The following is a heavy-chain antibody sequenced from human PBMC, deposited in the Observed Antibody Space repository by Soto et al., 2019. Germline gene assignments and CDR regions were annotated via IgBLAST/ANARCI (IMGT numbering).Heavy chain of an antibody. V-gene: IGHV1-3*01. CDR1: GYTFTRCT. D-gene: IGHD2-15*01. CDR2: INPDNGNT. J-gene: IGHJ5*02. Sequence: ASVKVCGEASGYTFTRCTINWVRQAPGQRLEWMGWINPDNGNTKSSQKFQDRVIITRDTSASTAYMDLSSLRSEDTAVYYCARGIATGQLDPWGQGTLVTVSS. CDR3: ARGIATGQLDP.